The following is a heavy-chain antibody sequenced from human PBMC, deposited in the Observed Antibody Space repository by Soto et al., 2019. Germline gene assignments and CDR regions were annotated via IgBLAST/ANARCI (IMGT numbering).Heavy chain of an antibody. CDR1: GGSVSSGGYY. V-gene: IGHV4-31*03. Sequence: QVQLQESGPGLVKPSQTLSLSCTVSGGSVSSGGYYWSWIRQLPGKGLEWIAYIYYGGNTYYNPSLKSRVTTSVDTSKNQFFLNLSSVTAADTAVDYCATVSTVRGPNWFDPWGQGTLVTVSS. D-gene: IGHD3-10*01. CDR3: ATVSTVRGPNWFDP. CDR2: IYYGGNT. J-gene: IGHJ5*02.